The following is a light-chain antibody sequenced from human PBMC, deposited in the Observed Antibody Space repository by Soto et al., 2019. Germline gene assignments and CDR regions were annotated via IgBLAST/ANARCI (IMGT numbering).Light chain of an antibody. J-gene: IGKJ1*01. CDR3: QQYAALSRT. V-gene: IGKV3-20*01. Sequence: EIVLTQSPGTLSLSPGERATLSCRASQSVISNYLAWYQQKPGQAPRLLMDVASNRAPGVPDRFSGSGSGTDFTLTISRLETDDFAVYYCQQYAALSRTFGKGTKVEFK. CDR1: QSVISNY. CDR2: VAS.